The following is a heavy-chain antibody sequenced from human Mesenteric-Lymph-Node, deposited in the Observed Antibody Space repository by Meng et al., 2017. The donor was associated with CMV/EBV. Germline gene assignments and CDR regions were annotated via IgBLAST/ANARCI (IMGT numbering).Heavy chain of an antibody. J-gene: IGHJ4*02. CDR2: INHSGST. CDR1: GWSFSGYY. D-gene: IGHD3-9*01. CDR3: ARGSSYDILTGYFDY. V-gene: IGHV4-34*01. Sequence: QVELHQGGAGVLRPSETLSVTCAVYGWSFSGYYWNWIRQSPEKGLEWIREINHSGSTTDNPSYTSRIIISVDTSTNQISLNMSSVTAADTAVYYCARGSSYDILTGYFDYWGQGALVTVSS.